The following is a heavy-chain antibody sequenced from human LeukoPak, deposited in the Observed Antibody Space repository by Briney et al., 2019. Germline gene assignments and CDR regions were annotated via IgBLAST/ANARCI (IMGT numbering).Heavy chain of an antibody. Sequence: GGSLRLSCAASGFTLSTYAMSWVRQTPGKGLEWVAATSSSDAGTYHADSVRGRFTISRDNSKNTLYLQMNSLRAEDAAVYFCAKAPVTSCRGAYCYPFDSWGQGTPVTVSS. D-gene: IGHD2-21*01. J-gene: IGHJ4*02. CDR2: TSSSDAGT. V-gene: IGHV3-23*01. CDR1: GFTLSTYA. CDR3: AKAPVTSCRGAYCYPFDS.